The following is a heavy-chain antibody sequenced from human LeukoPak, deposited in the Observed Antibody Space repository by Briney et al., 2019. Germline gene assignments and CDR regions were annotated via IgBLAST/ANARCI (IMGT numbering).Heavy chain of an antibody. J-gene: IGHJ5*02. D-gene: IGHD5-12*01. V-gene: IGHV4-39*07. CDR1: GGSISSGSYY. Sequence: PSETLSLTCTVSGGSISSGSYYWSWIRQPPGKGLEWIGEINHSGSTNYDPSLKSRVTISVDTSKNQFSLKLSSVTAADTAVYYCARGYSGYYRWFDPWGQGTLVTVSS. CDR3: ARGYSGYYRWFDP. CDR2: INHSGST.